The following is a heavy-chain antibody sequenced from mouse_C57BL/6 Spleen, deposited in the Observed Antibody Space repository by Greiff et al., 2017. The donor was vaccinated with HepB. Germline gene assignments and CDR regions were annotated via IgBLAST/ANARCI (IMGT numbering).Heavy chain of an antibody. CDR3: TTSGATGFLFAY. V-gene: IGHV14-4*01. D-gene: IGHD3-1*01. CDR2: IDPENGDT. J-gene: IGHJ3*01. Sequence: EVQLQQSGAELVRPGASVKLSCTASGFNIKDDYMHWVKQRPEQGLEWIGWIDPENGDTEYASKFQGKATITADTSSNTAYLQLSSLTSEDTAVYYCTTSGATGFLFAYWGQGTLVTVSA. CDR1: GFNIKDDY.